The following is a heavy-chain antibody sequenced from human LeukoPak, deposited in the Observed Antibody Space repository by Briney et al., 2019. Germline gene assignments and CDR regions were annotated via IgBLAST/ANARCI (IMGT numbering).Heavy chain of an antibody. J-gene: IGHJ4*02. Sequence: SETLSLTCAVYGGSFSASYWSWIRQPPGKELEWIGEINHGGITNYNPSLKSRVTISADTSKSQFSLKVSSVTAADTAVYYCARRPNYCGGDCYDRVSPFDYWGQGTLVTVSS. V-gene: IGHV4-34*01. CDR3: ARRPNYCGGDCYDRVSPFDY. D-gene: IGHD2-21*02. CDR1: GGSFSASY. CDR2: INHGGIT.